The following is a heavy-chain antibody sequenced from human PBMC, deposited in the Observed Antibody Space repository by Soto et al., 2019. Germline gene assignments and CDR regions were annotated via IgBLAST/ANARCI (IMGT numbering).Heavy chain of an antibody. V-gene: IGHV3-23*01. Sequence: GGSLRLSCAASGFTFSSYAMSWVRQAPGKGLEWVSAISGSGGSTYYADSVKGRFTISRDNSKNTLYLQMNSLRAEDTAVYYCAKPRGSSSYYYYGMDVWGQGTTVTVSS. CDR3: AKPRGSSSYYYYGMDV. CDR1: GFTFSSYA. CDR2: ISGSGGST. D-gene: IGHD6-6*01. J-gene: IGHJ6*02.